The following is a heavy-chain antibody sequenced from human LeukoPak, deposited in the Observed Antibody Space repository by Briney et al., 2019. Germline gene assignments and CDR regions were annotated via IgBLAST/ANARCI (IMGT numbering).Heavy chain of an antibody. CDR3: ARVSRWLLLNRVSCYYYGMDV. CDR2: IYYSGST. J-gene: IGHJ6*02. Sequence: SETLSLTCTVSGGSISSYYWSWIRQPPGKGLEWIGYIYYSGSTNYNPSLKSRVTISVDTSKNQFSLKLSSVTAADTAVYYCARVSRWLLLNRVSCYYYGMDVWGQGTTVTVSS. D-gene: IGHD3-22*01. CDR1: GGSISSYY. V-gene: IGHV4-59*01.